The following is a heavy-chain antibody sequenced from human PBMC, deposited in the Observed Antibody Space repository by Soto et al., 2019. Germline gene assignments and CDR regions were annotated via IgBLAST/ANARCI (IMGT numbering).Heavy chain of an antibody. D-gene: IGHD1-1*01. Sequence: GWSLRLSCAASGFTVSSYGMHWVRQAPGKGLEWVAVISYDGSNKYYADSVKGRFTISRDNSKNTLYLQMNSLRAEDTAVYYCAKDWNWNDGYYYYGMDVWGQGTTVTVSS. CDR3: AKDWNWNDGYYYYGMDV. V-gene: IGHV3-30*18. CDR2: ISYDGSNK. J-gene: IGHJ6*02. CDR1: GFTVSSYG.